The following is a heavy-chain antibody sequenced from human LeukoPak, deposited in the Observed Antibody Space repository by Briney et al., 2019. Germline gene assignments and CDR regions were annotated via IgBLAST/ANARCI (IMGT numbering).Heavy chain of an antibody. D-gene: IGHD6-13*01. CDR3: AGGTIAAAGYYFLDS. J-gene: IGHJ4*02. V-gene: IGHV3-7*04. Sequence: GGSLRLSCAASGFTFSSYWMSWVRQAPGKGLEWVANIKQDGSEKYYVDSVKGRFTISRDNAKNSLYLQMNSLRAEDTAVYYCAGGTIAAAGYYFLDSGGQVTQVTVSA. CDR1: GFTFSSYW. CDR2: IKQDGSEK.